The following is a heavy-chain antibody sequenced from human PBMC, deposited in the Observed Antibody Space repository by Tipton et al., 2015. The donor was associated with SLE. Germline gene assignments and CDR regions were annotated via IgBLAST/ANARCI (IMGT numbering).Heavy chain of an antibody. D-gene: IGHD1-26*01. V-gene: IGHV4-38-2*01. J-gene: IGHJ4*02. Sequence: TLSLTCAVSGYSISSGYYWGWIRQPPGKGLEWIGSIYHSGSTNYNPSLKSRLTISVDTSKNQFSLKLSSVTAADTAVYYCSSTVVGAISKTFDYWGQGTLVTVSS. CDR2: IYHSGST. CDR1: GYSISSGYY. CDR3: SSTVVGAISKTFDY.